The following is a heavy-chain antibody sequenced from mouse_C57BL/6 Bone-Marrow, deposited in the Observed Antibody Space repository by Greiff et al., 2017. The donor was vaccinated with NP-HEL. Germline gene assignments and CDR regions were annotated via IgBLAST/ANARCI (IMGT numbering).Heavy chain of an antibody. Sequence: EVKLVESGGGLVQSGRSLRLSCATSGFTFSDFYMEWVRQAPGKGLEWIAASRNKANDYTTEYSASVKGRFIVSRDTSQSILYLQMNALRAEDTAIYYCARGTYGYDFGWYFDVWGTGTTVTVSS. D-gene: IGHD2-2*01. V-gene: IGHV7-1*01. CDR3: ARGTYGYDFGWYFDV. J-gene: IGHJ1*03. CDR1: GFTFSDFY. CDR2: SRNKANDYTT.